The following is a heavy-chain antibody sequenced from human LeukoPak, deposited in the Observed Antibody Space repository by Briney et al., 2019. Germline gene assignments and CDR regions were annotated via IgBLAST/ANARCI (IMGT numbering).Heavy chain of an antibody. D-gene: IGHD3-10*01. Sequence: SETLSLTCVVYGGSFTGYYWTWIRQPPGKGLEWIGEINHSGSSNYNPSLKSRVTISVDTSKNHFSLNLTSVTAADTAVYYCARGQAVRGLLRGVTKYFLDYWGQETLVTVSS. J-gene: IGHJ4*02. CDR1: GGSFTGYY. V-gene: IGHV4-34*01. CDR2: INHSGSS. CDR3: ARGQAVRGLLRGVTKYFLDY.